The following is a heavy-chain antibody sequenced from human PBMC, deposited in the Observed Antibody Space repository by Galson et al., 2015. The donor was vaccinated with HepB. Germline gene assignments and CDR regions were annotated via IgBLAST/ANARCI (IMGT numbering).Heavy chain of an antibody. CDR1: GFSLSTSGMR. J-gene: IGHJ4*02. D-gene: IGHD3-22*01. CDR3: ARITGGYYDY. Sequence: PALVKPTQTLTLTCTFSGFSLSTSGMRVSWIRQPPGKALEWLARIDWDDDKFYSTSLKTRLTISKDTSKNQVVLTMTNMDPVDTATYYCARITGGYYDYWGQGTLVTVSS. CDR2: IDWDDDK. V-gene: IGHV2-70*04.